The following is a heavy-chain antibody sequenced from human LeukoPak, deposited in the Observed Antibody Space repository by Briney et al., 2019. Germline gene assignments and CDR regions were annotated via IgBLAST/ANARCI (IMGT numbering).Heavy chain of an antibody. CDR3: ARGYYYDSSGYCDY. Sequence: ASVKVSCKASGYTFTSYGISWVRQAPGQGLEWMGWINAYNGNTNYAQKLQGRVTMTTDTSTSTAYMELRSLRSDDTAVYYCARGYYYDSSGYCDYWGQGTLVTVSS. V-gene: IGHV1-18*01. D-gene: IGHD3-22*01. CDR1: GYTFTSYG. CDR2: INAYNGNT. J-gene: IGHJ4*02.